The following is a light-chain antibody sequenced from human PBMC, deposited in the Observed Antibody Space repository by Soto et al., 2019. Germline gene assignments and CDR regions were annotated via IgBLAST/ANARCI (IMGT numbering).Light chain of an antibody. CDR2: AAS. CDR3: QQIYSIPIT. V-gene: IGKV1-39*01. Sequence: DIQRTQSPASLCSYLGDRVTITCRTSQSISSDLNWYQQKAGKAPKLLIYAASSLQSGVPSRFSGSGSGTHFTLTISSLQPEDFATYYCQQIYSIPITFGQGTRL. CDR1: QSISSD. J-gene: IGKJ5*01.